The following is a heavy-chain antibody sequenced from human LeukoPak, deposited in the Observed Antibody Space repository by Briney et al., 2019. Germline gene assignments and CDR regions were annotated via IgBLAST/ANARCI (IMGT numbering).Heavy chain of an antibody. V-gene: IGHV3-7*02. J-gene: IGHJ5*02. Sequence: GGSLRLSCAASGFTFSTYWMTWVRQAPGKGPEWVANIKEDGSATYYVDSVKGRFTISRDNVKKSLYLQMNSLRAEDTAVYYCAVYGAGYLANVPWGQGTLVTVSS. CDR1: GFTFSTYW. D-gene: IGHD1-1*01. CDR3: AVYGAGYLANVP. CDR2: IKEDGSAT.